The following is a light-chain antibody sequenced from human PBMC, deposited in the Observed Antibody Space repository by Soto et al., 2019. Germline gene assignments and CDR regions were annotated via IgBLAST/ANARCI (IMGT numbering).Light chain of an antibody. V-gene: IGLV2-18*02. J-gene: IGLJ2*01. Sequence: QSALTQPPSVSGSPGQSITISCTGISSDVGSYNRVSWYQQPPGTAPKLMIYEVSNRPSGVPDRFSGTKSGNTASLTISGLQAEDDADYYCSSYTSSSIWLFGGGTKLTVL. CDR1: SSDVGSYNR. CDR2: EVS. CDR3: SSYTSSSIWL.